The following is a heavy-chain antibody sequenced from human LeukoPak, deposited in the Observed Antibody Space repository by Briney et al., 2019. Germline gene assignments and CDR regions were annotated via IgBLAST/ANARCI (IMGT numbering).Heavy chain of an antibody. CDR1: GFSFSSFW. CDR3: AYSRSSLAAGY. Sequence: GGSLRLSCAASGFSFSSFWLSWVRQAPEKGLEWVANIKGDGSEKYYVDSVKGRFTISRDNAKKSLYLQMSSLRAEDTAVYYCAYSRSSLAAGYWGQGTLVTVSS. D-gene: IGHD2-15*01. J-gene: IGHJ4*02. CDR2: IKGDGSEK. V-gene: IGHV3-7*03.